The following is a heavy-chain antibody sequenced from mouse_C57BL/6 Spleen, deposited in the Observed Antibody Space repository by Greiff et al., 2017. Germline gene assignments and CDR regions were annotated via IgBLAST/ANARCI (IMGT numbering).Heavy chain of an antibody. CDR3: AREGLSNYFDY. D-gene: IGHD3-1*01. CDR2: ISYDGSN. CDR1: GYSITSGYY. V-gene: IGHV3-6*01. J-gene: IGHJ2*01. Sequence: EVKLLESGPGLVKPSQSLTISCSVPGYSITSGYYWNWNRQFPGNILEWMGYISYDGSNNYNPSLKNRISITRDTSKNTLFLKLNSVTTEDTATYYCAREGLSNYFDYWGQGTTLTVSS.